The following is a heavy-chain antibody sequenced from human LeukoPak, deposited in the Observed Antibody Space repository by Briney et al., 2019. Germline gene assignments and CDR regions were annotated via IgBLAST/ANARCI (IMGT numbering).Heavy chain of an antibody. D-gene: IGHD5-18*01. CDR3: ARHLSGVTGYTYGRGIDY. Sequence: GGSLRLSCAASGFTFSSYWMSWVRQAPGKGPEWVANIKKDGSEKYYVDSVKGRFTISRDNAKTSLYLQMISLRAEDTAVYYCARHLSGVTGYTYGRGIDYWGQGTLVTVSS. CDR2: IKKDGSEK. V-gene: IGHV3-7*01. CDR1: GFTFSSYW. J-gene: IGHJ4*02.